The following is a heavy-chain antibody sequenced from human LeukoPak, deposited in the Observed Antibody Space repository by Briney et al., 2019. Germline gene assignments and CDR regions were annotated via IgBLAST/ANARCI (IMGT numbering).Heavy chain of an antibody. CDR1: GYAFNSYG. CDR3: AISPGGYSSYGGY. D-gene: IGHD6-6*01. CDR2: INPNSGGT. V-gene: IGHV1-2*02. J-gene: IGHJ4*02. Sequence: ASVKVSCKASGYAFNSYGISWVRQAPGQGLEWMGWINPNSGGTNYAQKFQGRVTMTRDTSISTAYMELSRLRSDDTAVYYCAISPGGYSSYGGYWGQGTLVTVSS.